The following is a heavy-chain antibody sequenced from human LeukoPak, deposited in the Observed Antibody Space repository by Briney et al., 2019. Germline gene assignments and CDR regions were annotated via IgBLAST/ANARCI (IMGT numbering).Heavy chain of an antibody. Sequence: GGSLRLSCAASGFTFSSYEMNWVRQAPGKGLEWVSYISSSGSTIYYADSVKGRFTISRDNAKNSLYLQMNSLRAEDTALYYCARDLWQYYYDSSGYPGDYWGQGTLVTVSS. V-gene: IGHV3-48*03. CDR1: GFTFSSYE. CDR3: ARDLWQYYYDSSGYPGDY. CDR2: ISSSGSTI. D-gene: IGHD3-22*01. J-gene: IGHJ4*02.